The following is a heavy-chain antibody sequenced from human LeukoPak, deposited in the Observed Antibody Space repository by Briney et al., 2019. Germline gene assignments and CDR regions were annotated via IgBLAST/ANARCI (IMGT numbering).Heavy chain of an antibody. CDR3: ATETIGRHYDY. D-gene: IGHD1-14*01. CDR2: IGSTGTDR. CDR1: GFSFSSSG. Sequence: GGSLRLSCAASGFSFSSSGIKWVRQAPGKGLEWVSSIGSTGTDRYYADSVKGRFTISRDNAKNSLYLQMNSLRAEDTAVYYCATETIGRHYDYWGQGTLLTVSS. J-gene: IGHJ4*02. V-gene: IGHV3-21*01.